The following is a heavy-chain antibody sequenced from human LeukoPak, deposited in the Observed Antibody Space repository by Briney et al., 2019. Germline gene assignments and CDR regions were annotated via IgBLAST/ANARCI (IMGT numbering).Heavy chain of an antibody. CDR1: GGTFSSYA. D-gene: IGHD2-2*01. J-gene: IGHJ6*02. V-gene: IGHV1-69*13. Sequence: ASVKVSCKASGGTFSSYAISWVRQAPGQGLEWMGGIIPIFGTANYAQKFQGRVTITADESTSTAYMELSSLRSEDTAVYYCASSCSSTSCYAVYYYYGMDVWGQGTTVTVSS. CDR3: ASSCSSTSCYAVYYYYGMDV. CDR2: IIPIFGTA.